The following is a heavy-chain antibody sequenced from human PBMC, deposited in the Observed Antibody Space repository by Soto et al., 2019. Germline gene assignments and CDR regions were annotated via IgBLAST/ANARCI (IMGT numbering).Heavy chain of an antibody. J-gene: IGHJ4*02. CDR3: ASTPYYYGSGSYLLG. CDR2: IYYSGST. V-gene: IGHV4-30-4*01. CDR1: GGSISSGAYY. Sequence: QVQLQESGPGLVKPSQTLSLTCTVSGGSISSGAYYWSWIRQPPGKGLEWIGYIYYSGSTYYNPSLKSRVTISVDTSKNQFSLKLSSVTAADTAVYYCASTPYYYGSGSYLLGWGQGTLVTVSS. D-gene: IGHD3-10*01.